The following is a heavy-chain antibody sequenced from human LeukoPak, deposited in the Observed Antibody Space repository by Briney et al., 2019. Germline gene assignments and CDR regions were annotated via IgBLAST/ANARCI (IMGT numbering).Heavy chain of an antibody. D-gene: IGHD3-10*01. Sequence: GGSLRLSCAASGFTFSRYWMHWVRQAPGKGLEWISHISSSGTTTYVADSLRGRFTISRDNAKSALYLQMNSLRAEDTALYYCAKAFNYGSGYNYKTFDSWGQGTLVTVSS. CDR1: GFTFSRYW. J-gene: IGHJ4*02. V-gene: IGHV3-48*04. CDR2: ISSSGTTT. CDR3: AKAFNYGSGYNYKTFDS.